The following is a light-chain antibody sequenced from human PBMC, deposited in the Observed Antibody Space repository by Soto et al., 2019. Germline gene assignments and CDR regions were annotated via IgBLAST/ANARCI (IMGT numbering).Light chain of an antibody. V-gene: IGKV1-5*01. J-gene: IGKJ1*01. CDR1: QSISSW. CDR2: DAS. Sequence: DIQMTQSPSTLSASVGDRVTITCRASQSISSWLDWYQQKPGKAPKLLIYDASALPRGVPSRFSGSGSGTKFTLTIASLQPDDFATYYCQHYNSYSEAFGQGTKVDIK. CDR3: QHYNSYSEA.